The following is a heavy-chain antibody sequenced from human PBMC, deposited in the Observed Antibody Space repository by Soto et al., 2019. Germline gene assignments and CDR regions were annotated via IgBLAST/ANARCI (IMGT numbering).Heavy chain of an antibody. CDR2: ISRSSEIT. CDR1: VFSFTVYA. V-gene: IGHV3-23*01. CDR3: AHPRRYRVFDDVEI. D-gene: IGHD1-1*01. Sequence: PVVSLRLSCSSSVFSFTVYAMNLFRQVPGKGLEWVSAISRSSEITYYAESVRGRFTISRDNSINALYLHLRSLRPEDTDVYYCAHPRRYRVFDDVEIWGPGTMVTVSS. J-gene: IGHJ3*02.